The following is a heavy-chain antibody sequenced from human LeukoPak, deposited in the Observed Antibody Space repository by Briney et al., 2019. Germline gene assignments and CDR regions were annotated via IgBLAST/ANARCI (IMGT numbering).Heavy chain of an antibody. CDR2: IYTSGST. CDR1: GGSISSGSYY. J-gene: IGHJ2*01. Sequence: PSETLSLTCTVSGGSISSGSYYWSWIRQPAGKGLEWIGRIYTSGSTNYNPSLKSRVTISVDTSKNQFSLKLSSVTAADTAVYYCARDLLYGDLRAVWYFYPWGRGNLVTVSS. D-gene: IGHD4-17*01. CDR3: ARDLLYGDLRAVWYFYP. V-gene: IGHV4-61*02.